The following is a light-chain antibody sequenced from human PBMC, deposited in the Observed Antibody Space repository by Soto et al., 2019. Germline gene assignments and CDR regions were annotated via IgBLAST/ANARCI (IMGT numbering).Light chain of an antibody. J-gene: IGKJ4*01. V-gene: IGKV1-9*01. CDR2: AAS. CDR1: QGISSY. CDR3: QQLNSYPST. Sequence: IQLTQSPSSLSASVGDRVTITCRASQGISSYLAWYQQKPGKAPKLLIYAASTLQSGVPSRFSGSGSGTDFTPTISSLQPEDFANYYCQQLNSYPSTFGGGTKVDIK.